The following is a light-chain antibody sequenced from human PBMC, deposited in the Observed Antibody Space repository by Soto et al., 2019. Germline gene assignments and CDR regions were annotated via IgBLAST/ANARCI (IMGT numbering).Light chain of an antibody. Sequence: QSALTQPASVSGSPGQSITISCSGTSSDVGGYKYVSWYQQHPGKAPKLMIYEVGNRPSGVSKRFSGSKSGNTASLTIFGLQAEDEADYYCSSYTSSSTLVFGGGTKLTV. CDR3: SSYTSSSTLV. CDR1: SSDVGGYKY. V-gene: IGLV2-14*01. J-gene: IGLJ3*02. CDR2: EVG.